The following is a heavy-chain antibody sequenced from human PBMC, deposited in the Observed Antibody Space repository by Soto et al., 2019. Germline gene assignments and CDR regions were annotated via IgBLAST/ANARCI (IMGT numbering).Heavy chain of an antibody. Sequence: PETLSLTCTVSGGSISSYYWSWIRQPPGKGLEWIGYIYYSGSTNYNPSLKSRVTISVDTSKNQFSLKLSSVTAADTAVYYCAGAMAGDAFDIWGQGTTVTVSS. CDR1: GGSISSYY. CDR2: IYYSGST. V-gene: IGHV4-59*01. CDR3: AGAMAGDAFDI. J-gene: IGHJ3*02. D-gene: IGHD5-18*01.